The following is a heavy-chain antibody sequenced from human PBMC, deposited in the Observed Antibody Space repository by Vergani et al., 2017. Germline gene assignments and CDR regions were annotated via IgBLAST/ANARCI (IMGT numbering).Heavy chain of an antibody. CDR1: GFTFSSHA. CDR3: AKDQVILLWFGELNRGRDAFDI. D-gene: IGHD3-10*01. V-gene: IGHV3-23*01. CDR2: IKNTGDST. Sequence: EVQLLQSEGAVVQPGGSLRLSCVASGFTFSSHAMSWVRQGHGQGLEWVSSIKNTGDSTHYADSVKGRFTISRDNSKNTLYLQMNSLRVEDTAVYYCAKDQVILLWFGELNRGRDAFDIWGQGTMVTVSS. J-gene: IGHJ3*02.